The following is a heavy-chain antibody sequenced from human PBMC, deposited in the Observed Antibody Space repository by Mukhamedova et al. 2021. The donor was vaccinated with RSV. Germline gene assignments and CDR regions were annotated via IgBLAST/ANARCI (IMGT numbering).Heavy chain of an antibody. J-gene: IGHJ4*02. Sequence: GLEWIGEINHGGSTNYNPSLKSRLTISVDTSKNQFSLKLHSVTAADTAVYYCARRGSGNYHGRPFDSWGQGILVTVSS. CDR2: INHGGST. CDR3: ARRGSGNYHGRPFDS. V-gene: IGHV4-34*01. D-gene: IGHD1-26*01.